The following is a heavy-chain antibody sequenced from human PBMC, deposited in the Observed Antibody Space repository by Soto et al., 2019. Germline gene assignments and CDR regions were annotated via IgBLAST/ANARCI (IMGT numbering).Heavy chain of an antibody. Sequence: QVHLVESGGGVVQPGMSLRLSCAASGFTFSSYGMHWVRQAPGKGLEWVAVISYDGSNKYYADSVKDRFTNSRDNSKNTLYLLMNSMRAEDTAVYYCAKDPGDGGNDFDCWGQGTLVPVSS. V-gene: IGHV3-30*18. CDR3: AKDPGDGGNDFDC. D-gene: IGHD2-15*01. J-gene: IGHJ4*02. CDR2: ISYDGSNK. CDR1: GFTFSSYG.